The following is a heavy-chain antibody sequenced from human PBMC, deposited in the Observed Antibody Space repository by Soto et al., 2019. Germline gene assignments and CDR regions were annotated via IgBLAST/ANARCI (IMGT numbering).Heavy chain of an antibody. V-gene: IGHV3-66*01. CDR2: IFSGGST. CDR1: GFTVSGNY. J-gene: IGHJ4*02. D-gene: IGHD6-13*01. Sequence: EVQLVDSGGALVQPGGSLRLSCAASGFTVSGNYMSWVRQAPGKGLEWVSVIFSGGSTYYADSVKGRFTISRDNSKNMLYLQTSSLRAEDTAVYYCATSPRSSLSVYFDNWGQGTLVTVSS. CDR3: ATSPRSSLSVYFDN.